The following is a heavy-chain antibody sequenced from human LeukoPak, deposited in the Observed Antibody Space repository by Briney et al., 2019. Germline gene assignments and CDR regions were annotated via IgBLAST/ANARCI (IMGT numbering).Heavy chain of an antibody. D-gene: IGHD2-21*02. CDR2: IGSSHSPI. CDR1: GFTFSHHY. CDR3: ARDGGSVGSDPDYRYYMDV. V-gene: IGHV3-11*04. Sequence: GGSLRLSCAASGFTFSHHYMTWVRQAPGKGLEWGSYIGSSHSPIFYADSVRGRFTISRDNTKNSLYLQMNNLRADDTGVYYCARDGGSVGSDPDYRYYMDVWGRGTTVTVSS. J-gene: IGHJ6*03.